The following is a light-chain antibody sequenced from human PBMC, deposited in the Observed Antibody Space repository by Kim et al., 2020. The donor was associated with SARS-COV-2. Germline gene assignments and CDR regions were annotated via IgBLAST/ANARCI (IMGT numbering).Light chain of an antibody. CDR1: QSVSSTY. V-gene: IGKV3-20*01. CDR2: GAS. J-gene: IGKJ4*01. CDR3: LQCDSSPLT. Sequence: IVLTQSPGTLSSSPGERATLSCRASQSVSSTYLAWYQQKPGQAPRLLIYGASSRATGVPDRFSASGSGTDFTLTISRLEPEEFAVYYCLQCDSSPLTVGGRTKVDSK.